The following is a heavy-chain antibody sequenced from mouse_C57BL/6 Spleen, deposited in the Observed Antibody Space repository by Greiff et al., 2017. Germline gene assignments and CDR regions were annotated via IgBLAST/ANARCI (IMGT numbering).Heavy chain of an antibody. J-gene: IGHJ2*01. D-gene: IGHD4-1*01. V-gene: IGHV1-61*01. CDR2: IYPSDSET. Sequence: QVQLQQPGAELVRPGSSVKLSCKASGYTFTSYWMDWVKQRPGQGLEWIGNIYPSDSETHYNQQFKDKATLTVDKSSSTAYMQLSSLTSEDSAVXDCARANWEYFDYWGQGTTLTVSS. CDR3: ARANWEYFDY. CDR1: GYTFTSYW.